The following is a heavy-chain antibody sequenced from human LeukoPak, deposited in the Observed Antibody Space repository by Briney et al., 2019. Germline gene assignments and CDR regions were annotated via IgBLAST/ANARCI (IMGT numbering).Heavy chain of an antibody. CDR1: GGSISSSSYY. J-gene: IGHJ4*02. CDR3: ASLLYDYDILTGYSIVPGASCY. Sequence: SETPSLTCTVSGGSISSSSYYWGWIRQPPGKGLEWIGSIYYSGSTYYNPSLKSRVTISVDTSKNQFSLKLSSVTAADTAVYCCASLLYDYDILTGYSIVPGASCYWGQGTLVTVSS. CDR2: IYYSGST. D-gene: IGHD3-9*01. V-gene: IGHV4-39*01.